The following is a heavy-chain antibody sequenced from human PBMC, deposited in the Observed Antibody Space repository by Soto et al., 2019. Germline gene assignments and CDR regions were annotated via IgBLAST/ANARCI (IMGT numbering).Heavy chain of an antibody. J-gene: IGHJ4*02. Sequence: QVQLVESGGGVVQPGRSLRLSCAASGFTFSSYGMHWVRQAPGKGLEWVAVISYDGSNKYYADSVKGRFTISRDNSKNTLYLQMNSLRAEDTAVYYCAKAGAGDYDYWGQGTLVTVSS. CDR3: AKAGAGDYDY. CDR2: ISYDGSNK. CDR1: GFTFSSYG. V-gene: IGHV3-30*18. D-gene: IGHD1-1*01.